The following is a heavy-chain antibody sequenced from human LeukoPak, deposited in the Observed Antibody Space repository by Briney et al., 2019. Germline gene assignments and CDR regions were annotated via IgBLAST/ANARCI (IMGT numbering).Heavy chain of an antibody. CDR3: VRGGQCSGGSCYADYFYYYMDV. J-gene: IGHJ6*03. D-gene: IGHD2-15*01. V-gene: IGHV3-48*03. Sequence: GGSLRLSCAASGFTFSSYEMNWIRQAPGKGLEWVSYISYGGGTKHYADSVKGRFTVSRDNTKNSVILQMNSLRAEDTAVYYCVRGGQCSGGSCYADYFYYYMDVWGKGTTVTVSS. CDR2: ISYGGGTK. CDR1: GFTFSSYE.